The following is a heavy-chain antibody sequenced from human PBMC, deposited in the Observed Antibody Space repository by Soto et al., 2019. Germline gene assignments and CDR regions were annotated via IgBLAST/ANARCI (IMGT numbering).Heavy chain of an antibody. J-gene: IGHJ4*02. V-gene: IGHV4-30-4*08. CDR1: GDSITNGDYY. Sequence: SETLSLTCSVSGDSITNGDYYWSWIRQPPGKGLEWIGYIYYSGSTHYNPSLKSQASISVDTSKNQFSLKMRSVTAADTAIYHCARNLRGGTIFFDYWGPGALVTVSS. D-gene: IGHD1-7*01. CDR3: ARNLRGGTIFFDY. CDR2: IYYSGST.